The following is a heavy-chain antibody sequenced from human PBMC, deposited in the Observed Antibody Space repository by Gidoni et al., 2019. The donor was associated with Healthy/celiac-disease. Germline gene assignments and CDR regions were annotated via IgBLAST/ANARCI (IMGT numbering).Heavy chain of an antibody. CDR1: GYTLTEVS. Sequence: QVQLVQSGADVKKPGASVKVSCKVSGYTLTEVSMHWVRQATGKGLEWRGGLDPEDGETIYAQKFQGRVTMNEDTFTDTAYMELSRMRSEDTAVYYCATETKDPAAPFDYWGQGTLVTVSS. J-gene: IGHJ4*02. V-gene: IGHV1-24*01. CDR3: ATETKDPAAPFDY. CDR2: LDPEDGET. D-gene: IGHD6-25*01.